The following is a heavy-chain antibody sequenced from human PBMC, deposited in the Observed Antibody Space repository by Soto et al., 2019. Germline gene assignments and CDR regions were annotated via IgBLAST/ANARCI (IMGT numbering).Heavy chain of an antibody. D-gene: IGHD3-22*01. V-gene: IGHV3-30-3*01. CDR3: ASDDSSGYYYGY. Sequence: LRLSCAASGFTFSSYAMHWVRQAPGKGLEWVAVISYDGSNKYYADSVKGRFTISRDNSKNTLYLQMNSLRAEDTAVYYCASDDSSGYYYGYWGQGTLVTVSS. CDR2: ISYDGSNK. J-gene: IGHJ4*02. CDR1: GFTFSSYA.